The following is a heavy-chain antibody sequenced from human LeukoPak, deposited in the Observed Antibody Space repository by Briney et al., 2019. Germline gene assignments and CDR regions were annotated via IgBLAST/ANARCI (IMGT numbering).Heavy chain of an antibody. V-gene: IGHV3-15*01. CDR2: IKSKTDGGTT. D-gene: IGHD3-10*01. J-gene: IGHJ4*02. CDR1: GFTFSNAW. Sequence: GGSLRLSCAASGFTFSNAWMSWVRQAPGKGLEWVGRIKSKTDGGTTDYAEPGKGRFTISRDDSKNTLYLQMNSLKTEDTAVYYCTTAYYYGSGSYYAYDYWGQGTLVTVSS. CDR3: TTAYYYGSGSYYAYDY.